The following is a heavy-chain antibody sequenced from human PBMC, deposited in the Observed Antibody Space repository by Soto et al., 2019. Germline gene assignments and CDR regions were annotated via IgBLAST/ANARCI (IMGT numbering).Heavy chain of an antibody. CDR1: GYTFAMHY. CDR3: AREDGGGGRRHDF. V-gene: IGHV1-46*01. CDR2: INPSDGST. D-gene: IGHD2-15*01. Sequence: QVQLVQSGAEVKPGASVKISCKTSGYTFAMHYIHWVRQVPGQGLEWMGMINPSDGSTSYVQKFQGRVTMTRDTSATTVFLHMSRLTSHDTAVFYCAREDGGGGRRHDFWGQGTLVTVSS. J-gene: IGHJ4*02.